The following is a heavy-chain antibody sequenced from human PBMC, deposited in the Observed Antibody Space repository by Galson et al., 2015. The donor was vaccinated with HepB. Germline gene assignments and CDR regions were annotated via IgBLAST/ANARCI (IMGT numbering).Heavy chain of an antibody. V-gene: IGHV1-18*01. D-gene: IGHD2-21*01. Sequence: SVKVSCKASGYTFNTYGISWVRQAPGQGLEWMGWITAYDGDTNYAHKFQGRVTLTTDTSTSTAYMELRSLRSDDTAVYYCARDYSPVVRSDCFDPWGQGTLVTVSS. CDR3: ARDYSPVVRSDCFDP. J-gene: IGHJ5*02. CDR1: GYTFNTYG. CDR2: ITAYDGDT.